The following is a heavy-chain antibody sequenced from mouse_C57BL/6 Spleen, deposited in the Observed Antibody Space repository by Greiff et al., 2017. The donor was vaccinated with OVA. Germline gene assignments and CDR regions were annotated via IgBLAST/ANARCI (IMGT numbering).Heavy chain of an antibody. CDR1: GFTFSSYG. CDR3: ARHGFAY. J-gene: IGHJ3*01. CDR2: ISSGGSYT. V-gene: IGHV5-6*01. Sequence: EVKVVESGGDLVKPGGSLKLSCAASGFTFSSYGMSWVRQTPDKRLEWVATISSGGSYTYYPDSVKGRFTISRDNAKNTLYLQMSSLESEDTAMYYCARHGFAYWGQGTLVTVSA.